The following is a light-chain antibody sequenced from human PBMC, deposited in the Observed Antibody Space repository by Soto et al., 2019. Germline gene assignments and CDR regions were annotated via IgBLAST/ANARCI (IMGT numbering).Light chain of an antibody. CDR1: QSVSSN. V-gene: IGKV3-15*01. J-gene: IGKJ3*01. CDR2: GAS. CDR3: QQYNTWPGT. Sequence: EIVMTQSPATLSVSPGERATLSCRASQSVSSNLAWYQQKPGQAPRLLIYGASTRATGIPARFSGSGSGTDLTLPISGLQSEDFAVYYCQQYNTWPGTFGPGTKVDIK.